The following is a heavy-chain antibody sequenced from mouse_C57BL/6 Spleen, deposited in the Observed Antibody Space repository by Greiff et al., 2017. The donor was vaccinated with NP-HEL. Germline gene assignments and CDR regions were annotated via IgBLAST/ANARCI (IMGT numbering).Heavy chain of an antibody. CDR1: GYAFTNYL. CDR2: INPGSGGT. J-gene: IGHJ4*01. V-gene: IGHV1-54*01. Sequence: VQLQQSGAELVRPGTSVKVSCKASGYAFTNYLIEWVKQRPGQGLEWIGVINPGSGGTNYNEKFKGKATLTADKSSSTAYMQLSSLTSEDSAVYCCARGMYLGWVDYWGQGTSVTVSS. CDR3: ARGMYLGWVDY.